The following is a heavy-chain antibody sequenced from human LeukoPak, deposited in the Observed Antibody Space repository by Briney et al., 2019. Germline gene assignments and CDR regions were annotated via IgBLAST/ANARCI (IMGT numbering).Heavy chain of an antibody. CDR1: GFTFSSYS. V-gene: IGHV3-21*01. CDR2: ITSSSSYI. J-gene: IGHJ4*02. D-gene: IGHD1-26*01. CDR3: AKDTYSGSY. Sequence: KTGGSLRLSCAASGFTFSSYSMHRVRQAPGKGLEWVSSITSSSSYIYYADSVKGRFTISRDNAKNALDLQMNGVRAEDTAVYYCAKDTYSGSYWGQGTLVTVSS.